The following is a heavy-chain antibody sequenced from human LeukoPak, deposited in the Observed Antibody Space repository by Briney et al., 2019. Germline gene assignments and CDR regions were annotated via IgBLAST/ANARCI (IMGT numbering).Heavy chain of an antibody. D-gene: IGHD4-17*01. Sequence: SETLSLTCTVSGGSISSYYWSWIRQPPGKGLEWIGYIYYSGSTNYNPSLKSRVTISVDTSKNQFSLRLNSVTAADTAVYYCGRLSPVTIDYWGQGTLVTVSS. CDR1: GGSISSYY. J-gene: IGHJ4*02. CDR3: GRLSPVTIDY. CDR2: IYYSGST. V-gene: IGHV4-59*08.